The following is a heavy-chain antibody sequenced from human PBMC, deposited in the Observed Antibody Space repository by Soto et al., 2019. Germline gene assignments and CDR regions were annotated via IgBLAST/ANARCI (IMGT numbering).Heavy chain of an antibody. D-gene: IGHD4-17*01. CDR3: ARDTVTTSDEAFDI. Sequence: QVQLQESGPGLVKPSETLSLTCTVSGGSISSYYWTWIRQPPGKRLEWIGYVYYSGSTNYNPSLKSRFTISVDMSKNQFSLKLSSVTAADTAVYHCARDTVTTSDEAFDIWGQGTMVTVSS. J-gene: IGHJ3*02. V-gene: IGHV4-59*01. CDR1: GGSISSYY. CDR2: VYYSGST.